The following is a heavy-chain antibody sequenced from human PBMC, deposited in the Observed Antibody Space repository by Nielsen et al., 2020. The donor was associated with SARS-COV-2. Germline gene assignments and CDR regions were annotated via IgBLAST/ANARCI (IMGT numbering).Heavy chain of an antibody. J-gene: IGHJ4*02. Sequence: ASVKVSCKASGYTFTAYAIHWVRQDPGQRLEWMGWINSDSGNTKYSQKFRGRVTITRDTSASTAYMELSGLSSEDTAVYYCAKRSGYGSGSILYWGQGTLVTVSS. CDR2: INSDSGNT. CDR3: AKRSGYGSGSILY. V-gene: IGHV1-3*04. CDR1: GYTFTAYA. D-gene: IGHD3-10*01.